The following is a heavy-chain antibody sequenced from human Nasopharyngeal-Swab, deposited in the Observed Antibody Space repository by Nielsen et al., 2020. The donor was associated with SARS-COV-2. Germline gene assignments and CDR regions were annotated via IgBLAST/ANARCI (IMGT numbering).Heavy chain of an antibody. V-gene: IGHV3-49*04. Sequence: SLKISCAASGFTFSSYWMSWVRQAPGKGLEWVGFIRSKAYGGTTEYAASVKGRFTISRDDSKSIAYLQMNSLKTEDTAVYYCTRENFWSGYSNYWGQGTLVTVSS. CDR1: GFTFSSYW. D-gene: IGHD3-3*01. CDR3: TRENFWSGYSNY. J-gene: IGHJ4*02. CDR2: IRSKAYGGTT.